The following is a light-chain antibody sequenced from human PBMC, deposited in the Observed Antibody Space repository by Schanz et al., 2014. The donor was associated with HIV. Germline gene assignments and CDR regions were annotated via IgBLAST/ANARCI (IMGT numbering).Light chain of an antibody. J-gene: IGLJ2*01. CDR1: SSNIGSNS. CDR3: ATWDISLNGPV. Sequence: QSVLTQPPSASGTPGQRVTISCSGSSSNIGSNSVNWYQQLPGTAPKLLISSNNQRPSGVPDRFSGSKSGTSASLAISGLQSEDEADYYCATWDISLNGPVFGGGTKLTVL. CDR2: SNN. V-gene: IGLV1-44*01.